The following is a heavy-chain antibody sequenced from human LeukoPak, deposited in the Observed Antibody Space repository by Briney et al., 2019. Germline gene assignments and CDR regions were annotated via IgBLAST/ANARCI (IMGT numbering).Heavy chain of an antibody. Sequence: GGSLRLSCAASGFTFSTYSINWVRQAPGKGLEWVSSISSSSSYIYYADSVKGRFTISRDNAKNSLYLQMNSLRAEDTAVYYCARDGGGYYDSSGYWEDYWGQGTLVTVSS. V-gene: IGHV3-21*01. CDR2: ISSSSSYI. J-gene: IGHJ4*02. CDR1: GFTFSTYS. D-gene: IGHD3-22*01. CDR3: ARDGGGYYDSSGYWEDY.